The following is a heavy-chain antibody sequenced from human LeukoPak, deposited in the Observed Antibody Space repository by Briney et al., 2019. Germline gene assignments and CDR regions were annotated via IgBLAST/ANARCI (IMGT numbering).Heavy chain of an antibody. CDR1: GFTFSSYA. CDR3: AKDLGQQLAFNWFDP. CDR2: ISGSGGST. Sequence: GGSLRLSCAASGFTFSSYAMSWVRQAPGKGLEWVSAISGSGGSTYYADSVKGRFTISRDNSKNTLYLQMNSLRAEDTAVYYCAKDLGQQLAFNWFDPWGQGTLVTVSS. V-gene: IGHV3-23*01. D-gene: IGHD6-13*01. J-gene: IGHJ5*02.